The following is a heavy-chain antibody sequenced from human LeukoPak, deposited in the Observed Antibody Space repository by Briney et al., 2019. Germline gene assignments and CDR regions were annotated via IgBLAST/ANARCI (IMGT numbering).Heavy chain of an antibody. CDR2: ISSSGSTI. Sequence: PGGSLRLSCAASGFTFSSYEMNWVRQAPGKGLEWVSYISSSGSTIYYADSVKGRFTISRDNAKNSLYLQMNSLRAGDTAVYYCARQWLRESYYGMDVWGQGTTVTVSS. CDR3: ARQWLRESYYGMDV. J-gene: IGHJ6*02. V-gene: IGHV3-48*03. D-gene: IGHD6-19*01. CDR1: GFTFSSYE.